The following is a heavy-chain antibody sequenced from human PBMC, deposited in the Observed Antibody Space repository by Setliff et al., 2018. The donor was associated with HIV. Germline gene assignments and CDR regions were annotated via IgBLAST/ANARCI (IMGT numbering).Heavy chain of an antibody. D-gene: IGHD3-10*01. V-gene: IGHV1-69*10. CDR3: ARPWRPGSYSFDY. CDR2: NIPTLVIX. J-gene: IGHJ4*02. Sequence: GRGREWVVGNIPTLVIXXXDTXVXGRVTITADESTSTAYMELSSLRSEDTAVYYCARPWRPGSYSFDYWGQGTLVTVSS.